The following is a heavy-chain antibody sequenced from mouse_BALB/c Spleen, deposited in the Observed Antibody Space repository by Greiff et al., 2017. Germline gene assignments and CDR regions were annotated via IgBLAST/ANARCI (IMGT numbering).Heavy chain of an antibody. CDR2: ISNGGGST. CDR3: ARQDGNYVDYAMDY. V-gene: IGHV5-12-2*01. J-gene: IGHJ4*01. CDR1: GFTFSSYT. D-gene: IGHD2-1*01. Sequence: EVQLVESGGGLVQPGGSLKLSCAASGFTFSSYTMSWVRQTPEKRLEWVAYISNGGGSTYYPDTVKGRFTISRDNAKITLYLQMSSLKSEDTAMYYCARQDGNYVDYAMDYWGPGTSVTVSS.